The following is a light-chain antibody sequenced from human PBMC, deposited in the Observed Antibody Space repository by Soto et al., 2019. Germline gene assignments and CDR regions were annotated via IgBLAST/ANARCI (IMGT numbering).Light chain of an antibody. V-gene: IGKV3-15*01. J-gene: IGKJ2*01. CDR2: GAS. Sequence: RATLSCRASQSVSSNLAWYQHKPGQAPRLLTYGASTRATGIPARFSGSGSGTEFTLTISSLQPEDFAVYYCQQYNNWPYTFGQGT. CDR3: QQYNNWPYT. CDR1: QSVSSN.